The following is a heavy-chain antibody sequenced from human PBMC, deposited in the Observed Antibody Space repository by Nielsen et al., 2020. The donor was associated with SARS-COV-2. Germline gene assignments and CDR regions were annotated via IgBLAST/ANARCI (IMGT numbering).Heavy chain of an antibody. Sequence: SETLSLTCTVSGGSISSYYWGWIRQPPGKGLEWIGYIYYSGSTNYNPSLKSRVTISVDTSKNQFSLKLSSVTAADTAVYYCARAPITMIVVVNAFDIWGQGTMVTVSS. J-gene: IGHJ3*02. CDR3: ARAPITMIVVVNAFDI. CDR1: GGSISSYY. V-gene: IGHV4-59*01. CDR2: IYYSGST. D-gene: IGHD3-22*01.